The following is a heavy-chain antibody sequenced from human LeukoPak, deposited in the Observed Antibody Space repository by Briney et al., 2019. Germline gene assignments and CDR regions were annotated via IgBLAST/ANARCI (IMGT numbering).Heavy chain of an antibody. CDR2: MNPNSGNT. CDR1: GYTFTSYD. D-gene: IGHD3-10*01. J-gene: IGHJ4*02. CDR3: ARIKQAVGEFPIDY. V-gene: IGHV1-8*01. Sequence: ASVKVSCKASGYTFTSYDINWVRQATGQGLEWMGWMNPNSGNTGYAQKFQGRVTMTRNTSISTAYMELSSLRSEDTAVYYCARIKQAVGEFPIDYWGQGTLVTVSS.